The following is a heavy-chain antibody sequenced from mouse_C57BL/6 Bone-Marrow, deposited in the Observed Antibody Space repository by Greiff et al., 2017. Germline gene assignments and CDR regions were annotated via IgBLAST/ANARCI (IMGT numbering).Heavy chain of an antibody. CDR1: GFSLTSYG. J-gene: IGHJ3*01. CDR3: ASLLPQGAY. D-gene: IGHD2-1*01. V-gene: IGHV2-6*01. Sequence: VQLQQSGPGLVAPSQSLSITCTVSGFSLTSYGVDWVRQSPGKGLEWLGVIWGVGSTKYNSALKSRLSISKDNSKSQVFLKMNSLQTDDTAMYYCASLLPQGAYWGQGTLVTVSA. CDR2: IWGVGST.